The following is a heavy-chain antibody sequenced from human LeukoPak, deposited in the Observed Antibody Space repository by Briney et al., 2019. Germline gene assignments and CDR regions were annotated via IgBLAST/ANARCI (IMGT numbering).Heavy chain of an antibody. CDR2: IYHNGST. V-gene: IGHV4-30-2*01. Sequence: SETLTLSCAVSGVSISLGGSSGRWIRQPPGKGLEWIAYIYHNGSTYYNPSLKSRVTTAVDRSKTQFSLNLRSVTAPDTAVYYCARLTTDPWYFALAGGSCLVTVSS. D-gene: IGHD4-17*01. CDR1: GVSISLGGSS. J-gene: IGHJ2*01. CDR3: ARLTTDPWYFAL.